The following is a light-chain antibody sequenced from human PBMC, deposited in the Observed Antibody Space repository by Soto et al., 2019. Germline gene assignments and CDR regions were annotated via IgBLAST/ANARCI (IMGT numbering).Light chain of an antibody. CDR1: QSISKY. Sequence: DIQMTQSPSPLSAFVGDIVTITCRASQSISKYLGWYQQKQGKAPNLLIYEATILESGVPSRFSGSGSGTEFCHSISRLQADDFATYYCKQYKSYTAWTFGQGTKVEI. CDR3: KQYKSYTAWT. J-gene: IGKJ1*01. CDR2: EAT. V-gene: IGKV1-5*01.